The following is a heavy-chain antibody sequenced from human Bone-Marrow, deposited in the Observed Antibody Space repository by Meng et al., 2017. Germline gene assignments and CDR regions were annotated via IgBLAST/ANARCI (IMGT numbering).Heavy chain of an antibody. Sequence: QVPLVQSGSELRKPGASVKVYCKASGYTLSSYAINWLRQAPGQGLEWMGWISTNNGNPTYAQGFTGRFVFSLDTSVSTAYLQISTLKADDTAVYYCTRDGYSDCSRTSCFDFWGQGTLVTVSS. J-gene: IGHJ4*02. D-gene: IGHD2-2*01. V-gene: IGHV7-4-1*02. CDR2: ISTNNGNP. CDR1: GYTLSSYA. CDR3: TRDGYSDCSRTSCFDF.